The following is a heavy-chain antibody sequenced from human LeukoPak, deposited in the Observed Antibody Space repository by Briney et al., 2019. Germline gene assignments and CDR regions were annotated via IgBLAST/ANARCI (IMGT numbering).Heavy chain of an antibody. J-gene: IGHJ4*02. CDR3: VSFYETY. Sequence: PGGSLRLSCATSGFNFDRYTIHWVRQAPGKGLVWVSHINSDGSWTSYADSVKGRFTISKDNAKNTVYLQMNSLRAEDTAVYYCVSFYETYWGRGTLVTVSS. D-gene: IGHD2/OR15-2a*01. CDR1: GFNFDRYT. V-gene: IGHV3-74*01. CDR2: INSDGSWT.